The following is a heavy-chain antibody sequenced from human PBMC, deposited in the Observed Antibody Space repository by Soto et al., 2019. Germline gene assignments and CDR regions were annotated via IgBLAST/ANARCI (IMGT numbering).Heavy chain of an antibody. V-gene: IGHV3-33*01. CDR2: IWYDGSNK. CDR3: ARAQRGIVVVTAMMDY. J-gene: IGHJ4*02. Sequence: QVQLVESGGGVVQPGRSLRLSCAASGFTFSSYGMHWVRQAPGKGLEWVAVIWYDGSNKYYADSVKGRFTISRDNSNNTLYLQMNSLRAEDTAVYYCARAQRGIVVVTAMMDYWGQGTLVTVSS. CDR1: GFTFSSYG. D-gene: IGHD2-21*02.